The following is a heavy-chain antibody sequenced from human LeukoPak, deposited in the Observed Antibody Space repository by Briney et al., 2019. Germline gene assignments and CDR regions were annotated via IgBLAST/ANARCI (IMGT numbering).Heavy chain of an antibody. D-gene: IGHD4-17*01. Sequence: ASVKVSCKPSGYTFGGYGFSCVRQAPRQGLEWMGWISAYSGNTKYAQKYQARVTLTTDTSTSTAYMELRSLRSVDTAVYYCARGGGSYGDYSLWLGYWGQGTLVTVSS. CDR3: ARGGGSYGDYSLWLGY. V-gene: IGHV1-18*01. CDR1: GYTFGGYG. J-gene: IGHJ4*02. CDR2: ISAYSGNT.